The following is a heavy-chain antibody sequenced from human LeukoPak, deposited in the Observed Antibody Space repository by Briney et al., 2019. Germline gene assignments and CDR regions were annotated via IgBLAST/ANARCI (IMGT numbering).Heavy chain of an antibody. Sequence: GGSLSLSFAASGFRFSTSGMHWVRQAPGKGLEWVSFIRFDGSDEDHGDSVKGRFTISRDNSKNTMYLQMNSLRAEDTAVYYCAKEVTYCSSSSCNDAFDVWGRGTMVIVSS. D-gene: IGHD2-2*01. CDR2: IRFDGSDE. V-gene: IGHV3-30*02. CDR3: AKEVTYCSSSSCNDAFDV. CDR1: GFRFSTSG. J-gene: IGHJ3*01.